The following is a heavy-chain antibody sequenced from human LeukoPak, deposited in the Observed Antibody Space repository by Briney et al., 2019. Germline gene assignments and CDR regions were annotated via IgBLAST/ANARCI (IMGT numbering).Heavy chain of an antibody. V-gene: IGHV4-59*01. CDR2: IYYSGST. Sequence: PPETLCVSCTVSGGSISSYYWSWIRQPPGKGLEWIGYIYYSGSTTYNPSLKSRVSISVDTSKNQFSLRLSSVTAAAPAVYYCARDKAGYNDYWGQGTMVTVSS. CDR1: GGSISSYY. CDR3: ARDKAGYNDY. J-gene: IGHJ4*03.